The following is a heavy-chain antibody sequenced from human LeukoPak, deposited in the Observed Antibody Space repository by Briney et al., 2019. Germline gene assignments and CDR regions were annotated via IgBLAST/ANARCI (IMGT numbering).Heavy chain of an antibody. CDR1: GGSISSGDYY. J-gene: IGHJ4*02. V-gene: IGHV4-30-4*01. CDR3: ASLSVGEYYFDY. D-gene: IGHD3-16*01. Sequence: PSQTLSLTCTVSGGSISSGDYYWSWIRQPPGKGLEWVGYIYYSGSTYYNPSLKSRVTISVDTSKNQFSLKLSSVTAADTAVYYCASLSVGEYYFDYWGQGTLVTVSS. CDR2: IYYSGST.